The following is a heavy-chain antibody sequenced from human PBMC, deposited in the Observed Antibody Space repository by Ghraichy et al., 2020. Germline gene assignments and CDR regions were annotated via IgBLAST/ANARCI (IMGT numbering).Heavy chain of an antibody. CDR3: ARGNPTMNVYFDS. Sequence: SETLSLTCAADGGSFRGYYWHWVRQSPGKGLEWIGEVSHSGRTDYTPSLKSRVTISVDTSKSEFSLKMTSVTAADTAIYYCARGNPTMNVYFDSWGKGTLVTVSS. CDR1: GGSFRGYY. J-gene: IGHJ4*02. V-gene: IGHV4-34*01. D-gene: IGHD1-1*01. CDR2: VSHSGRT.